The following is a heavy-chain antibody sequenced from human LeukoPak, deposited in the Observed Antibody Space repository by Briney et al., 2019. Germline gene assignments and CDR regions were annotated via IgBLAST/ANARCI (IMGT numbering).Heavy chain of an antibody. J-gene: IGHJ4*02. CDR1: GFTFSSYS. CDR3: AKALYGDYGRFDY. CDR2: ISSSSTI. Sequence: GGSLRLSCAASGFTFSSYSMNWVRQAPGKGLEWVSYISSSSTIYYADSVKGRFTISRDNAKNSLYLQMNSLRDEDTAVYYCAKALYGDYGRFDYWGQGTLVTVSS. D-gene: IGHD4-17*01. V-gene: IGHV3-48*02.